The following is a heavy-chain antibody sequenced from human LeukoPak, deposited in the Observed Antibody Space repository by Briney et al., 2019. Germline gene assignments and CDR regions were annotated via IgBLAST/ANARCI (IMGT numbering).Heavy chain of an antibody. Sequence: GGSLRLSCAASGFTFSSYWMSWVRQAPGKGLEWVANIKQDGSEKYYVDSVKGRFTISRDDAKNSMYLQMNSLRAEDMAVYYCARTGPYWYFDLWGRGTLVTVSS. CDR2: IKQDGSEK. CDR3: ARTGPYWYFDL. V-gene: IGHV3-7*01. CDR1: GFTFSSYW. D-gene: IGHD1-14*01. J-gene: IGHJ2*01.